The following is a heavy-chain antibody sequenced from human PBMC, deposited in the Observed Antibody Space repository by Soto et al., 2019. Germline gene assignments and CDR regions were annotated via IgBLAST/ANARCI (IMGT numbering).Heavy chain of an antibody. CDR2: ISYDGSNK. CDR1: GFTFSSYA. D-gene: IGHD5-18*01. Sequence: PGGSLRLSCAASGFTFSSYAMHWVRQAPGKGLEWVAVISYDGSNKYYADSVKGRFTISRDNSKNTLYLQMNSLRAEDTAVYYCARSTGYSYGSYYYGMDVWGQGTTVTAP. V-gene: IGHV3-30-3*01. CDR3: ARSTGYSYGSYYYGMDV. J-gene: IGHJ6*02.